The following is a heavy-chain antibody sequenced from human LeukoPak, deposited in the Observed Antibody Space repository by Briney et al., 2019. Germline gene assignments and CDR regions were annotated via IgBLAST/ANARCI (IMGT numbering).Heavy chain of an antibody. CDR3: AREGGGFLDFLSYYYGMDV. CDR2: FDPEDGET. V-gene: IGHV1-24*01. CDR1: GYTLTELS. J-gene: IGHJ6*02. Sequence: ASVKVSCKVSGYTLTELSMHWVRQAPGKGLEWMGGFDPEDGETIYAQKFQGRVTMTEDTSTDTAYMELSSLRSEDTAVYYCAREGGGFLDFLSYYYGMDVWGQGTTVTVSS. D-gene: IGHD3-3*01.